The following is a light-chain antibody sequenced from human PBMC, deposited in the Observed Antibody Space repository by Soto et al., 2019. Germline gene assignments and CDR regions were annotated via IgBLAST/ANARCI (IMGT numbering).Light chain of an antibody. CDR3: XQYNNWPHT. CDR2: GAS. CDR1: QSVSSN. Sequence: EIVMTQSPATLSVSPGERATLSCRASQSVSSNLAWYQQKPGQAPRLLIYGASTRATGIPARFSGSGSGTXXXXXXXXXXXEDFAVYYCXQYNNWPHTFGQGTKLEIK. V-gene: IGKV3-15*01. J-gene: IGKJ2*01.